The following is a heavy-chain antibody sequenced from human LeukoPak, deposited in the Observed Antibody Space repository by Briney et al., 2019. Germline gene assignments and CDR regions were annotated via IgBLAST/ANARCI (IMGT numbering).Heavy chain of an antibody. CDR1: GFTFSSYW. V-gene: IGHV3-23*01. J-gene: IGHJ4*02. CDR2: ISGSGGST. Sequence: GGSLRLSCAASGFTFSSYWMHWVRQAPGKGLEWVSAISGSGGSTYYADSVKGRFTISRDNSKNTLYLQMNSLRAEDTAVYYCAKGSSGVVVVAATLGYWGQGTLVTVSS. D-gene: IGHD2-15*01. CDR3: AKGSSGVVVVAATLGY.